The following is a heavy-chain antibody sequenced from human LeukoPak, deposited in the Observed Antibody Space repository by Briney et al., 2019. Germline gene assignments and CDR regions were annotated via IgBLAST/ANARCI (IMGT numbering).Heavy chain of an antibody. J-gene: IGHJ4*02. CDR2: IYTGGST. CDR1: GSGFTVSSNY. V-gene: IGHV3-53*01. Sequence: PGGSLRLSCAASGSGFTVSSNYMSWVRQAPGKGLEWVSVIYTGGSTYYADSVKGRFTISRDNSKNMLYLQMNSLRAEDTAVYYCASSRFWSGFTVNYWGQGTLVTVSS. D-gene: IGHD3-3*01. CDR3: ASSRFWSGFTVNY.